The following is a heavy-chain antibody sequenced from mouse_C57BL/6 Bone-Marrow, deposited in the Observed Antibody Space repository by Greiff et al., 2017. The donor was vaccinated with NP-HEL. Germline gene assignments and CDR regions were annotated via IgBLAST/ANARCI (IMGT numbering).Heavy chain of an antibody. CDR3: ARSELGRGFAY. CDR1: GYTFTSYG. V-gene: IGHV1-81*01. D-gene: IGHD4-1*01. CDR2: IYPRSGNT. J-gene: IGHJ3*01. Sequence: QVHVKQSGAELARPGASVKLSCKASGYTFTSYGISWVKQSTGQGLEWIGEIYPRSGNTYYNEKFKGKATLTADKSSSTAYMELRSLTSEDSAVYFCARSELGRGFAYWGQGTLVTVSA.